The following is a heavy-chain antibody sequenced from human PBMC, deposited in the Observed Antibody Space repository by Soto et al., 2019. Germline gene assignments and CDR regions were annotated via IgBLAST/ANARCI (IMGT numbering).Heavy chain of an antibody. CDR3: ARDGGDCGYRLIYYYYIGMDV. V-gene: IGHV1-3*05. CDR2: INIGSGNT. CDR1: GYAFSSYA. D-gene: IGHD2-21*02. Sequence: QVQLLQSGAEEKKPGASVKVSCKASGYAFSSYAMHWVRQAPGQRLEWMGWINIGSGNTKYSQNFQDRITISRDTSANTVYMELSSLRSEDTAVYYCARDGGDCGYRLIYYYYIGMDVWCQGTTVSVSS. J-gene: IGHJ6*02.